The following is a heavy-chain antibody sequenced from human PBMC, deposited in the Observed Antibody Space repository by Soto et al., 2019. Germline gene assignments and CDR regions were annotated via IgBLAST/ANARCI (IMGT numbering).Heavy chain of an antibody. D-gene: IGHD6-13*01. V-gene: IGHV5-51*01. J-gene: IGHJ6*02. CDR3: ARTSAAGKYYDGMDV. CDR2: IYPGDSDT. CDR1: GYSFISYW. Sequence: CKGSGYSFISYWIGWVRQMPGKGLEWMGIIYPGDSDTRYSPSFQGQVTISADKSISTAYLQWSSLKASDTAMYYCARTSAAGKYYDGMDVWGQGTTVTVS.